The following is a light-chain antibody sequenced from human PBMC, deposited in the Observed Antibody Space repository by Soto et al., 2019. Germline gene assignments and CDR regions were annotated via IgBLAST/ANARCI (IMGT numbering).Light chain of an antibody. J-gene: IGKJ1*01. CDR1: HSIRNY. V-gene: IGKV1-39*01. CDR2: AAS. Sequence: DIQMTQSPSSLSASVGDRVTISCRASHSIRNYVSWYQQKPGTAPKLLIRAASTLQSGVPSRFSGSGSGTDFTLTISSMQIEDVATYFCQQTDSPPQTFGQGTNVEI. CDR3: QQTDSPPQT.